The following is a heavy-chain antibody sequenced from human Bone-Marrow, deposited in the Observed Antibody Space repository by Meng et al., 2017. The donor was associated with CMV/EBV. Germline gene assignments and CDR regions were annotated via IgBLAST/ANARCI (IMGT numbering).Heavy chain of an antibody. D-gene: IGHD1-1*01. CDR2: VSRNDNKT. CDR3: ARVGTPYYGMDV. V-gene: IGHV3-35*01. CDR1: GFSFSNSD. Sequence: GESLKISCAGSGFSFSNSDLNWVHQAPGKGLEWASGVSRNDNKTHHVKSVRGRCIISRDNSKNTLYLQMNSLRAEDTAVYYCARVGTPYYGMDVWGQGTTVTVSS. J-gene: IGHJ6*02.